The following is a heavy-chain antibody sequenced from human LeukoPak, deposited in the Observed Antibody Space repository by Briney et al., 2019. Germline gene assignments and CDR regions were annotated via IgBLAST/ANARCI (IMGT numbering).Heavy chain of an antibody. CDR2: VSYDGGNK. V-gene: IGHV3-30*18. Sequence: GGSLRLSCAASGFTFSSYGMHGVRQAPGKGLEWVAAVSYDGGNKYYADSVKGRFTISRDNSKNTLYLQMNSLRAEDTAVYYCAKGQASVTYKYFFDYWGQGTLVTVSS. CDR3: AKGQASVTYKYFFDY. J-gene: IGHJ4*02. D-gene: IGHD4-17*01. CDR1: GFTFSSYG.